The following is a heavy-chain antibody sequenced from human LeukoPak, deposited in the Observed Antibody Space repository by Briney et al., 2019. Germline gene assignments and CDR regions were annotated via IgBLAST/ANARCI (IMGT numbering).Heavy chain of an antibody. CDR3: ATDLPGAVAGTGVDY. Sequence: ASVKVSCKASGYTFTSYGISWVRQAPGQGLEWMGWISAYNGNTNYAQKLQGRVTMTTDTSTSTAYMELRSLRSDDTAVYYCATDLPGAVAGTGVDYWGQGTLVTVSS. D-gene: IGHD6-19*01. J-gene: IGHJ4*02. V-gene: IGHV1-18*01. CDR2: ISAYNGNT. CDR1: GYTFTSYG.